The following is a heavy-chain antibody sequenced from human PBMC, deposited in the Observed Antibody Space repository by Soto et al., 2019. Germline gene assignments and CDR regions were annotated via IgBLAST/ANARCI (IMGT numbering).Heavy chain of an antibody. D-gene: IGHD5-12*01. J-gene: IGHJ4*02. CDR2: INHSGST. V-gene: IGHV4-34*01. CDR1: GGSFSGYY. CDR3: ARGGGIEMATIFYY. Sequence: SETLSLTCAVYGGSFSGYYWSWIRQPPGKGLEWIGEINHSGSTNYNPSLKSRVTISVDTSKNQFSLKLSSVTAADTAVYYCARGGGIEMATIFYYWGQGTPVTVSS.